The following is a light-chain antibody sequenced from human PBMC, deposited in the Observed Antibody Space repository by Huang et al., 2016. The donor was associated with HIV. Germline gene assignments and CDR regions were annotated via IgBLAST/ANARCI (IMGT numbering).Light chain of an antibody. V-gene: IGKV2-28*01. CDR2: LCS. CDR1: QSLLHSNGYNY. CDR3: MQALQTPMYT. J-gene: IGKJ2*01. Sequence: DIVMTQSPLSLPVTPGEPASISCRSSQSLLHSNGYNYLDWYLQKPGQSPQLLIYLCSNRASGVPDRFSGSGSGTDFTLKISRVEAEDVGVYYCMQALQTPMYTFGQGTKLEIK.